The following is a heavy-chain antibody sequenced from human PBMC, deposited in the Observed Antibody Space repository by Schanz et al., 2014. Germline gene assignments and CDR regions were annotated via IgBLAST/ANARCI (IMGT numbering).Heavy chain of an antibody. V-gene: IGHV1-18*01. CDR1: GYTFTTYA. CDR2: ISVYTGNT. D-gene: IGHD3-9*01. Sequence: QVQLVQSGAEVKKPGASVRVSCKASGYTFTTYAMSWVRQAPGQGLEWVGWISVYTGNTKYGQKVQGRVTMTADTSTNTVYMELRSLRADDADVYDCAKAEYDILTDSYSRLDPWGQGTLVTVSS. CDR3: AKAEYDILTDSYSRLDP. J-gene: IGHJ5*02.